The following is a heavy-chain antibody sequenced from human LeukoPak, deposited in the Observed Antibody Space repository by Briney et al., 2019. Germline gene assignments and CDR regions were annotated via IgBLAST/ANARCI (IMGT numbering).Heavy chain of an antibody. CDR3: ARDPHYYGSGSYYN. CDR1: GGSISSGGYY. V-gene: IGHV4-30-2*01. J-gene: IGHJ4*02. CDR2: IYHSGST. D-gene: IGHD3-10*01. Sequence: PSETLSLTCTVSGGSISSGGYYWSWIRQPPGKGLEWIGYIYHSGSTYYNPSLKSRVTISVDTSKNQFSLKLSSVTAADTAVYYCARDPHYYGSGSYYNWGQGTLVTVSS.